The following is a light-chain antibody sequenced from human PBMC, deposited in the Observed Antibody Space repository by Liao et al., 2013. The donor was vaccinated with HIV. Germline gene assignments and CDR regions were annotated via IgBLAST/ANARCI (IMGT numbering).Light chain of an antibody. CDR3: QAWDRNTAI. J-gene: IGLJ2*01. CDR1: KLGDKY. V-gene: IGLV3-1*01. CDR2: QDT. Sequence: SYELTQPPSVSVSPGQTASITCSGDKLGDKYACWYQQKPGQSPVLVIYQDTYRPSGIPERFSGSNSGNTATLTISGTQPMDEAVYYCQAWDRNTAIFGGGTKLTVL.